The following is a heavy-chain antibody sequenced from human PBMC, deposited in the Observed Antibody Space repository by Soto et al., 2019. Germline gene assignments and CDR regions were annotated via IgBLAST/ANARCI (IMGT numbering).Heavy chain of an antibody. D-gene: IGHD3-22*01. CDR3: ARPRYDDSGTPFDY. J-gene: IGHJ4*02. V-gene: IGHV3-74*01. Sequence: EVQLVESGGGLVQPGGSLRLSCAASGFTFSSYWMHWVRQVPGKGLVWVSIINADGSSTDYADSVKGRFTISRDNAENTLYLQMSSLRAEDTAVYYCARPRYDDSGTPFDYWGQGTLVTVSS. CDR1: GFTFSSYW. CDR2: INADGSST.